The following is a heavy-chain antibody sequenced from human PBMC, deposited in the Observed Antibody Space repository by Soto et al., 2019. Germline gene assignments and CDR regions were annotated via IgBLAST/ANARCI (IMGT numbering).Heavy chain of an antibody. V-gene: IGHV3-15*07. D-gene: IGHD3-16*01. CDR3: TTTWASRQGEYYYYGMDV. CDR1: GFTFSNAW. J-gene: IGHJ6*02. Sequence: EVQLVESGGGLVKPGGSLRLFCAASGFTFSNAWMNWVRQAPGKGLEWVGRIKSKTDGGTTDYAAPVKGRFTISRDDSKNTLYLQMNSLKTEDTAVYYCTTTWASRQGEYYYYGMDVWGQGTTVTVSS. CDR2: IKSKTDGGTT.